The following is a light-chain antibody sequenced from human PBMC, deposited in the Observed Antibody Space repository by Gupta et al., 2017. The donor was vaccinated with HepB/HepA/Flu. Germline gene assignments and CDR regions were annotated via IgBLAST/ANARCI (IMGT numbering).Light chain of an antibody. CDR1: SSNIGIDN. CDR2: NNN. Sequence: QPVLTQPPSASVTPGQRVTLSCSGSSSNIGIDNASWYQQPPGTAPKLLIYNNNQRPSGVPDRFSGSKSGTTASLAISGLRSEDEADYYCVGWDDSLCGYVFGAGTKVTVL. V-gene: IGLV1-47*02. J-gene: IGLJ1*01. CDR3: VGWDDSLCGYV.